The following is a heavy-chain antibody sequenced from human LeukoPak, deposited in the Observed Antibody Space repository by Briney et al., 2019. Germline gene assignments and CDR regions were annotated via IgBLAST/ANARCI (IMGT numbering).Heavy chain of an antibody. CDR3: ARDGPYSSGWRSFDF. Sequence: GGSLRLSCAASGFIFSSYYMNWVRQAPGKGLEWLAFISSDGSSIYYVYSVKGRFTISRDNAKNSMYLQMNSQRAEDTAVYSCARDGPYSSGWRSFDFWGQGTLVTVSS. D-gene: IGHD6-19*01. J-gene: IGHJ4*02. CDR1: GFIFSSYY. V-gene: IGHV3-48*03. CDR2: ISSDGSSI.